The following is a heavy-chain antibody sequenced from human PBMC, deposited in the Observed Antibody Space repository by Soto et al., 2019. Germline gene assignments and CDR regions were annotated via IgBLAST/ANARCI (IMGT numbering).Heavy chain of an antibody. CDR3: ARGRYGDH. D-gene: IGHD1-1*01. CDR1: GYAFTTYG. J-gene: IGHJ4*02. CDR2: ISAHKGNT. V-gene: IGHV1-18*01. Sequence: QVHLVQSGAEVKKPGASVKVSCKGSGYAFTTYGITWVRQAPGQGLEWMGWISAHKGNTTYAQKLQGRVTVPRNTSTSTAYMELRSLRSDDTAVHYGARGRYGDHWGTGAVVTVSS.